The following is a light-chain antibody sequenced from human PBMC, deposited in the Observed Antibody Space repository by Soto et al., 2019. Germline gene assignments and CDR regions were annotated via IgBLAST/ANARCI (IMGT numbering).Light chain of an antibody. Sequence: DIQMTQSPSTLSASVGDRVTITCRASQSMSTWLAWYQQKPGKAPNLLIYDASSLKSGVPSRFSGSGSGTEFTLTISSLQPDDFATYYCQQYDNYPLTFGGGTKVEIK. J-gene: IGKJ4*01. CDR2: DAS. CDR1: QSMSTW. V-gene: IGKV1-5*01. CDR3: QQYDNYPLT.